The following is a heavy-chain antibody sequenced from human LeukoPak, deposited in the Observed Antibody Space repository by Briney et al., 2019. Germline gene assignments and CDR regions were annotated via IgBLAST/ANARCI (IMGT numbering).Heavy chain of an antibody. CDR2: ISGSGGST. CDR1: GFTFSSYG. J-gene: IGHJ4*02. Sequence: GGSLRLSCAASGFTFSSYGMSWVRQAPGKGLEWVSAISGSGGSTYYADSVKGRFTISRDSTKNTLYLQMNRLRAEDAAVYYCAKSGYNRFDFWGQGTLVTVSS. D-gene: IGHD5-24*01. V-gene: IGHV3-23*01. CDR3: AKSGYNRFDF.